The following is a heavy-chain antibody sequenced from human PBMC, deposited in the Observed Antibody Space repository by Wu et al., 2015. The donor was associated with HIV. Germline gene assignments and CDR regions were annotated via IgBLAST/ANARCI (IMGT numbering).Heavy chain of an antibody. Sequence: QVQLVQSGAEVKKPGASVKVSCKASGYTFTGYYMHWVRQAPGQGLEWMAEIIPIFRTNKYAQKFQGRVSITADESTTTAYMELSSLRSEDTAVYFCARGVVRERRFDPWGQGNSGHRLL. V-gene: IGHV1-69*01. J-gene: IGHJ5*02. CDR2: IIPIFRTN. CDR3: ARGVVRERRFDP. D-gene: IGHD2-15*01. CDR1: GYTFTGYY.